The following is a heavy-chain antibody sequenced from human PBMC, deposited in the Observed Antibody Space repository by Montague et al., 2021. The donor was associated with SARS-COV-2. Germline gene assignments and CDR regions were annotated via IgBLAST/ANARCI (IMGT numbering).Heavy chain of an antibody. Sequence: SETLSLTCSSSLGSYSNSYWTWIRQAPRKRLICIAEINQDGTSNYNPSLKSRVTLSIDTSKNQISLKVTSVTAGDTAVYYCARGRPVRMTMRHFERTASGALDMWGQGTPVIVSS. CDR2: INQDGTS. CDR1: LGSYSNSY. V-gene: IGHV4-34*01. J-gene: IGHJ3*02. D-gene: IGHD3-9*01. CDR3: ARGRPVRMTMRHFERTASGALDM.